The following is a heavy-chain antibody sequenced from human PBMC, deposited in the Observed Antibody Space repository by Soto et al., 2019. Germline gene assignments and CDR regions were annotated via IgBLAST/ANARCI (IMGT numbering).Heavy chain of an antibody. CDR3: ARGIYQKYGMDV. CDR2: INVDGSNR. CDR1: GLNFISHW. V-gene: IGHV3-74*01. D-gene: IGHD3-3*02. Sequence: EVQLVESGGGLVQPGGSLRLSCAASGLNFISHWIHWVRQAPGKGLVWVSRINVDGSNRNYADSVKGRFTISRDNAKNTVYLQMNSLRADDTAVYFCARGIYQKYGMDVWGQGTTV. J-gene: IGHJ6*02.